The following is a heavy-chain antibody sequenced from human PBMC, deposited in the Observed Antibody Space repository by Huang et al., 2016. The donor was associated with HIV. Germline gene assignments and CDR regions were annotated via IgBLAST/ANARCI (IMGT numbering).Heavy chain of an antibody. CDR3: ASRKDGRPFGSWYFDL. J-gene: IGHJ2*01. D-gene: IGHD3-16*01. V-gene: IGHV3-48*02. Sequence: EVQLVESGGGLVQPGRSLRLSCAASRFTFSSYSMNWVRQGPGKGLELISYISNSSSTIYYADSVKGRFTISRDNAKNSLYLQMNSLRDEDTAVYYCASRKDGRPFGSWYFDLWGRGTLVTVSS. CDR1: RFTFSSYS. CDR2: ISNSSSTI.